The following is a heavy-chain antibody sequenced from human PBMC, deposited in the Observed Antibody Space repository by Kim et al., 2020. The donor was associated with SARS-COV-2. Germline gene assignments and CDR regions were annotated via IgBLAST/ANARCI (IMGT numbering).Heavy chain of an antibody. CDR2: MYYSGNT. CDR3: ARQVGFHLNWFDP. CDR1: GGSISSSSYY. Sequence: SETLSLTCTVSGGSISSSSYYWGWIRQPPGKGLEWIGSMYYSGNTYYNSSLKSRVTISIDTSKNQFSLKLTSVTAADTAVYYCARQVGFHLNWFDPWGQG. D-gene: IGHD1-26*01. J-gene: IGHJ5*02. V-gene: IGHV4-39*07.